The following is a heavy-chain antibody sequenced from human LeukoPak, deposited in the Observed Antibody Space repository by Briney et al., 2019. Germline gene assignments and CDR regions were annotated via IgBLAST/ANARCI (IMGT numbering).Heavy chain of an antibody. CDR2: ISYDGSNK. Sequence: GGSLRLSCAASGFTFSSYAMHWVRQAPGKGLEWVAVISYDGSNKYYADSVKDRFTISRDNSKNTLYLQMNSLRAEDTAVYYCARDRGDQLPWRALAGYYFDYWGHGTLVTVCS. CDR3: ARDRGDQLPWRALAGYYFDY. V-gene: IGHV3-30*04. D-gene: IGHD2-2*01. J-gene: IGHJ4*01. CDR1: GFTFSSYA.